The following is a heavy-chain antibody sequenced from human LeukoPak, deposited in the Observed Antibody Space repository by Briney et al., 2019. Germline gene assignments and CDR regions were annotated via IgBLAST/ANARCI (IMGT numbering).Heavy chain of an antibody. D-gene: IGHD2-15*01. V-gene: IGHV3-7*01. CDR2: IKQDGSEK. CDR1: GFIFKDYW. Sequence: PGGSLRLSCAASGFIFKDYWMIWVRQAPGKGLEWVANIKQDGSEKYYVDSVKGRFTISRDNAKNSLYLQMNSLRAEDTAVYYCAPGGSSVTFDYWGQGTLVTVSS. CDR3: APGGSSVTFDY. J-gene: IGHJ4*02.